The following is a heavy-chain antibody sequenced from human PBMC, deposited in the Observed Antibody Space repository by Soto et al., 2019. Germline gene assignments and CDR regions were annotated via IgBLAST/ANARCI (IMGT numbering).Heavy chain of an antibody. Sequence: QVQLVESGGGVVQPGRSLRLSCAASGFTFSSYGMHWVRQAPGKGLEWVAVIWYDGSNKYYADSVKGRFTISRDNSKNTLYLQMNSLRAEDTAVYYCARELVGSTGTTRIVVYFDYWGQGTLVTVSS. CDR3: ARELVGSTGTTRIVVYFDY. CDR2: IWYDGSNK. CDR1: GFTFSSYG. V-gene: IGHV3-33*01. D-gene: IGHD1-1*01. J-gene: IGHJ4*02.